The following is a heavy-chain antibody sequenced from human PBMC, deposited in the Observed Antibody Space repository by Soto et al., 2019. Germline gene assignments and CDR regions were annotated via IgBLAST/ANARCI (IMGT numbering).Heavy chain of an antibody. J-gene: IGHJ3*02. D-gene: IGHD6-13*01. CDR2: ISYDGSNK. V-gene: IGHV3-30*18. Sequence: QVQLVESGGGVVQPGRSLRLSCAASGFTFSSYGMHWVRQAPGKGLEWVAVISYDGSNKYYADSVKGRFTISRDNSKNTLYLQMNSLGAEDTAVYYCAKEGSWSGGYAFDSWGQGTMVTVSS. CDR3: AKEGSWSGGYAFDS. CDR1: GFTFSSYG.